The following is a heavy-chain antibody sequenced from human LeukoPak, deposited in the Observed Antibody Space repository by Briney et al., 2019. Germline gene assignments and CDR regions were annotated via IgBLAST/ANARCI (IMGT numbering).Heavy chain of an antibody. D-gene: IGHD3-10*01. CDR2: ISGSGGST. CDR1: GFTFSSYA. J-gene: IGHJ4*02. CDR3: AKRTALWFGDRGYYFDY. V-gene: IGHV3-23*01. Sequence: PGGSLRLSCAASGFTFSSYAMSWVRQAPGKGLEWVSAISGSGGSTYYAASVKGRFTISRDNSKNTLYLQMNSLRAEDTAVYYCAKRTALWFGDRGYYFDYWGQGTLVTVSS.